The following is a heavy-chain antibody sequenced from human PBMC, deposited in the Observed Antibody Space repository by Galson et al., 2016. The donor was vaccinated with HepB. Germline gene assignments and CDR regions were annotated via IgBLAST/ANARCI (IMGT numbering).Heavy chain of an antibody. CDR2: INPSSGGSA. V-gene: IGHV1-46*01. J-gene: IGHJ4*02. Sequence: SVKVSCKASGYTFINSFLHWVRQAPGQGPEWMGIINPSSGGSANFAQKFQGRVSMTSDRSTSTVYMEPSSLRSEDTAVYYCARDNGYSYGYWDYWGQGTLVTVSS. CDR3: ARDNGYSYGYWDY. D-gene: IGHD5-18*01. CDR1: GYTFINSF.